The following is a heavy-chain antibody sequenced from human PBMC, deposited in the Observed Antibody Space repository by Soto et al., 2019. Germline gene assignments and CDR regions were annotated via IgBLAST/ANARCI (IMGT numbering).Heavy chain of an antibody. D-gene: IGHD5-12*01. CDR3: ARDSPIGSTFSGYDAIDY. V-gene: IGHV1-69*08. CDR2: IIPLLDIA. CDR1: GGTFSNDI. J-gene: IGHJ4*02. Sequence: QVQLVQSGAEVKKPGSSVKVSCKTSGGTFSNDIITWVRQAPGQGLEWMGRIIPLLDIANYAQKFQGRVTITADKSTGTXHMELNSLRSEDTAVYYCARDSPIGSTFSGYDAIDYWGQGTLVTVSS.